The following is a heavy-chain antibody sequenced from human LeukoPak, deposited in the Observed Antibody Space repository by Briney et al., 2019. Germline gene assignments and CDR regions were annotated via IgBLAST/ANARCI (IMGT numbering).Heavy chain of an antibody. Sequence: GGSLRLSCSASGFTFSSYAMHWVRQAAGKGLEYVSAISSNGGSTYYADSVKGRFTISRDNSKNTLYLQMNSLRAEDTAVYYCARDMGVMVYAMDVWGQGTTVTVSS. D-gene: IGHD2-8*01. V-gene: IGHV3-64*04. J-gene: IGHJ6*02. CDR1: GFTFSSYA. CDR2: ISSNGGST. CDR3: ARDMGVMVYAMDV.